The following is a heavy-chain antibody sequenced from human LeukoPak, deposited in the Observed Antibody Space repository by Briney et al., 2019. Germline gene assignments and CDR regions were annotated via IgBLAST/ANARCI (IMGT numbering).Heavy chain of an antibody. CDR1: GGSISSSSYY. J-gene: IGHJ6*03. D-gene: IGHD3-10*01. Sequence: PSETLSLTCTVSGGSISSSSYYWGWIRQPPGKGLEWIGSISYSGSTDYNPSLKSRVTISVDTSKNQFSLKLSSVTAADTAVYYCARAVGSGSFQTYYYYMDVWGKGTTVTISS. CDR3: ARAVGSGSFQTYYYYMDV. CDR2: ISYSGST. V-gene: IGHV4-39*07.